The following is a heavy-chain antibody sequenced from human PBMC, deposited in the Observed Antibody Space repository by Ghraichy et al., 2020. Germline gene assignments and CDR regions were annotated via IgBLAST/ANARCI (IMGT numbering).Heavy chain of an antibody. Sequence: GESLNISCKGSGYSFTSYWIGWVRQMPGKGLEWMGIIYPGDSDTRYSPSFQGQVTISADKSISTAYLQWSSLKASDTAMYYCARHQNIAAAGTYYYYGMDVSCQGTTFTVAS. J-gene: IGHJ6*02. CDR1: GYSFTSYW. V-gene: IGHV5-51*01. D-gene: IGHD6-13*01. CDR2: IYPGDSDT. CDR3: ARHQNIAAAGTYYYYGMDV.